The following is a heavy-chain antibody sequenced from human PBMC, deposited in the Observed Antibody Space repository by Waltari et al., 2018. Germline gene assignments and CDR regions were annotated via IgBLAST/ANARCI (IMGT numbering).Heavy chain of an antibody. CDR3: ARALFLAYCGGDCYFDY. CDR2: IYTSGST. Sequence: QVQLQESGPGLVKPSQTLSLTCTVSGGSISSGSYYWSWIRQPAGKGLEWIGRIYTSGSTNYNPSPKSRVTISVDTSKNQFSLKLSSVTAADTAVYYCARALFLAYCGGDCYFDYWGQGTLVTVSS. D-gene: IGHD2-21*01. J-gene: IGHJ4*02. CDR1: GGSISSGSYY. V-gene: IGHV4-61*02.